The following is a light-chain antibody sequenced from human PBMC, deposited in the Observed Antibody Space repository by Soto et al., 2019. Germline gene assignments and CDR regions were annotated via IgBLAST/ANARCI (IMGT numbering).Light chain of an antibody. CDR3: QQYGSSPTWT. CDR2: GAS. J-gene: IGKJ1*01. Sequence: EIVMTQSPATLSVSPGERATLSCRASQSVSSNLAWYQQKPGQAPRLLIYGASTRATGIPDRFSGSGSGPDFTLTISRLEPEDSAVYYCQQYGSSPTWTFGQGTKVDI. CDR1: QSVSSN. V-gene: IGKV3-20*01.